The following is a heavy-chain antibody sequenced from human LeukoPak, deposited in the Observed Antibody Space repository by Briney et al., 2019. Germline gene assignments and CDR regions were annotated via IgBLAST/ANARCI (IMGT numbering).Heavy chain of an antibody. V-gene: IGHV1-18*01. CDR1: GYTFTSYG. CDR3: AGCQYSYGLCERNYYYYMDV. CDR2: ISAYNGNT. Sequence: ASVKVSCKASGYTFTSYGISWVRQAPGQGLEWMGWISAYNGNTNYAQKLQGRVTMTTDTSTSTAYMELRSLRSDDTAVYYCAGCQYSYGLCERNYYYYMDVWGKGTTVTVSS. D-gene: IGHD5-18*01. J-gene: IGHJ6*03.